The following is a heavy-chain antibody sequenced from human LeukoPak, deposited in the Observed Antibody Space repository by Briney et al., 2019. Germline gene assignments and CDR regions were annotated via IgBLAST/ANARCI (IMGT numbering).Heavy chain of an antibody. CDR1: GFTFSSYG. Sequence: GGSLRLSCAASGFTFSSYGMNWVRQAPGKGLEWVSSISSSSSYIYYADSVKGRFTISRDNAKNSLYLQMNSLRAEDTAVYYCARDRGGWDGLDYYYGMDVWGKGTTVTVSS. CDR3: ARDRGGWDGLDYYYGMDV. J-gene: IGHJ6*04. V-gene: IGHV3-21*01. CDR2: ISSSSSYI. D-gene: IGHD6-19*01.